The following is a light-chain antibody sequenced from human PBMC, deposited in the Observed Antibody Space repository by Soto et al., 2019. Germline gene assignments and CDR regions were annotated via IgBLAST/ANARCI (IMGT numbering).Light chain of an antibody. V-gene: IGLV2-14*01. Sequence: QSALTQPASVSGSPGQSIAISCTGTSSDIGSYNYVSWYQQHPGKAPKLIIHEVSNRPSGISDHFSGSKSGNTASLTISGLQADDEADYYCSSHTTYGTRMFGAGTKLTVL. CDR2: EVS. J-gene: IGLJ3*02. CDR1: SSDIGSYNY. CDR3: SSHTTYGTRM.